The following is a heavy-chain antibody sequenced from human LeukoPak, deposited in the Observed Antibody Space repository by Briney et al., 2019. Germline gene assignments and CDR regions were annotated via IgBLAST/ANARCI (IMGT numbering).Heavy chain of an antibody. CDR3: ARDRGGDWDAFDI. D-gene: IGHD2-21*02. CDR1: GFTVSSNY. J-gene: IGHJ3*02. Sequence: QPGGSLRLSCAASGFTVSSNYMSWVRQAPGKGLEWVSVIYSGGSTYYADSVKGRFTISRDNSKNTLYLQMNSLRAEDTAVYYCARDRGGDWDAFDIWGQGTMVTVSS. CDR2: IYSGGST. V-gene: IGHV3-66*01.